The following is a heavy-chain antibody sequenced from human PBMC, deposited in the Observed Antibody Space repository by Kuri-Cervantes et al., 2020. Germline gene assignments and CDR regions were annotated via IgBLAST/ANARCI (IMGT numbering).Heavy chain of an antibody. CDR1: GFTFSSYG. D-gene: IGHD3-16*01. CDR3: ARGVGSPPYYYYMDV. V-gene: IGHV3-30*02. Sequence: GGSLRLSCAASGFTFSSYGMHWVRQAPGKGLEWVAFIRYDGSNKYYADSVKGRFTISRDNAKNSLYLRMNSLRAEDTAVHYCARGVGSPPYYYYMDVWGKGATVTVSS. J-gene: IGHJ6*03. CDR2: IRYDGSNK.